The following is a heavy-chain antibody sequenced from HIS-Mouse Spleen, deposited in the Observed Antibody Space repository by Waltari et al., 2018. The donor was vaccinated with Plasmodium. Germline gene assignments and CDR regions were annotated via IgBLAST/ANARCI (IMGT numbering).Heavy chain of an antibody. V-gene: IGHV3-23*01. CDR3: AKTIKYYDILTGYPFDY. Sequence: EVQLLESGGGLVQPGGSLTLSCAAPGFPFSSYALRWVRQAPGKGLEWVSAISGSGGSTYYADSVKGRFTISRDNSKNTLYLQMNSLRAEDTAVYYCAKTIKYYDILTGYPFDYWGQGTLVTVSS. D-gene: IGHD3-9*01. J-gene: IGHJ4*02. CDR1: GFPFSSYA. CDR2: ISGSGGST.